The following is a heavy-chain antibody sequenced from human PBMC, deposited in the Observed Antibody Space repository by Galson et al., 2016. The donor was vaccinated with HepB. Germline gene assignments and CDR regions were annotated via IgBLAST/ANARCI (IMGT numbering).Heavy chain of an antibody. CDR3: ARDDSKYTTSWYDAFDI. V-gene: IGHV3-7*01. Sequence: SLRLSCAASGFPLSRYWMTWVRQAPGKGLEWVANINQDGSKKNYVDSVEGRFTISRDNAMNSLFLQMNSLRAEDTAMYYCARDDSKYTTSWYDAFDIWGQGTMVTVSS. CDR1: GFPLSRYW. J-gene: IGHJ3*02. D-gene: IGHD2/OR15-2a*01. CDR2: INQDGSKK.